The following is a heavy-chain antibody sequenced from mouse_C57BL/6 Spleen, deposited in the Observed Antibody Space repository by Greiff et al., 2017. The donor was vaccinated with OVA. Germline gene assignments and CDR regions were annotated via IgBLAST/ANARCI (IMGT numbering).Heavy chain of an antibody. Sequence: QVQLQQSGAELVRPGASVTLSCKASGYTFTDYEMHWVKQTPVHGLEWIGAIDPETGGTAYNQKFKGKAILTADKSSSTAYMELRSLPSEDSAVYYCTNYYGSSPFDYWGQGTTLTVSS. CDR3: TNYYGSSPFDY. CDR2: IDPETGGT. CDR1: GYTFTDYE. J-gene: IGHJ2*01. D-gene: IGHD1-1*01. V-gene: IGHV1-15*01.